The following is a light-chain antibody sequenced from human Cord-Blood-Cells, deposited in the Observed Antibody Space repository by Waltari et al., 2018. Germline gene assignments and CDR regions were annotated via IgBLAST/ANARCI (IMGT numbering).Light chain of an antibody. CDR1: QSISSW. CDR3: QQYNSWT. CDR2: KAS. V-gene: IGKV1-5*03. Sequence: DIQMTQSPSTLSASVGDRVTITCRASQSISSWSAWYQQKPGKAPKLLIYKASSLESGVPSRFSGSGSGTEFTLTISSLQPDDFETYYCQQYNSWTFGQGTKVEIK. J-gene: IGKJ1*01.